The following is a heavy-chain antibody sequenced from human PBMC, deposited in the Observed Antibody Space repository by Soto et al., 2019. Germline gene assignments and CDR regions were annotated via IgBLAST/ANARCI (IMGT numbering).Heavy chain of an antibody. CDR3: ARDSVRSWYFDL. CDR2: ISSSSNYI. J-gene: IGHJ2*01. Sequence: VPLVESGGGLVKPGGSLRLSCAASRFTFSTYNMNWVRQAPGKGLEWVSSISSSSNYIYYADSVKGRFTISRDNAKNSLYLHMNSLRAEDTAVYYCARDSVRSWYFDLWGRGTLVTVSS. V-gene: IGHV3-21*01. CDR1: RFTFSTYN.